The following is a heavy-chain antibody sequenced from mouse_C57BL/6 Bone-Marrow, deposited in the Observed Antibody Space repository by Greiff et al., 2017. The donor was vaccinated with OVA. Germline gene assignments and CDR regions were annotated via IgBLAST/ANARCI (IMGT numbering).Heavy chain of an antibody. CDR2: IDPENGDT. D-gene: IGHD6-2*01. Sequence: VQLKESGAELVRPWASVKLSCTASGFNIKDDYMHWVKQRPEQGLEWIGWIDPENGDTEYASKFQGKATITADTSSNTAYLQLSSLTSEDTAVYYCTTGLYYFDYWGQGTTLTVSS. CDR3: TTGLYYFDY. CDR1: GFNIKDDY. V-gene: IGHV14-4*01. J-gene: IGHJ2*01.